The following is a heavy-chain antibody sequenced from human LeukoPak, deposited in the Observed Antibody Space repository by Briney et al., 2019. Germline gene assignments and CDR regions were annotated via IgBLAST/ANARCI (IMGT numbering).Heavy chain of an antibody. Sequence: SETLSLTCGVYVGSFSGYYWNWIRQPPGKGLEWIGEINHSGSTNYNPSLKSRVTISVDTSKNQFSLKLSSVTAADTAVYYCARGKLFYYDSSGYYPRTDRDAFDIWGQGTMVTVSS. D-gene: IGHD3-22*01. CDR3: ARGKLFYYDSSGYYPRTDRDAFDI. V-gene: IGHV4-34*01. CDR1: VGSFSGYY. J-gene: IGHJ3*02. CDR2: INHSGST.